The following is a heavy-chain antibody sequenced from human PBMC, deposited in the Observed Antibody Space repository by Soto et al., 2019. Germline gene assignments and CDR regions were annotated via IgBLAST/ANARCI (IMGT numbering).Heavy chain of an antibody. Sequence: QVQLVQSGAEVAKPGASVKVSCKSSGVNFGTLDLIWVRQAPGQGLEWLGWMSTNNGDTSYAQQFQGRVTMTRDTSITTAYLEVRGLTSEDTAVYYCAARQRYFAHFAWGSWGQGTLVSVSS. J-gene: IGHJ4*02. V-gene: IGHV1-8*01. CDR1: GVNFGTLD. D-gene: IGHD3-9*01. CDR2: MSTNNGDT. CDR3: AARQRYFAHFAWGS.